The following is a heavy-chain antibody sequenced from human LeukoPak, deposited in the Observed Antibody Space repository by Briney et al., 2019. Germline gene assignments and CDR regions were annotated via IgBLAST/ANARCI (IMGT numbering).Heavy chain of an antibody. CDR2: IKSDGST. CDR3: ARAPSEIGGYYPEYFRH. V-gene: IGHV3-74*01. D-gene: IGHD3-22*01. CDR1: GFTFSSYW. J-gene: IGHJ1*01. Sequence: GGPLRLSCAASGFTFSSYWMHWVRQAPGKGLVWVSRIKSDGSTNYADSVKGRFTISRDNAKNTVSLQMNSLRAEDTGVYYCARAPSEIGGYYPEYFRHWGQGTLVTVSS.